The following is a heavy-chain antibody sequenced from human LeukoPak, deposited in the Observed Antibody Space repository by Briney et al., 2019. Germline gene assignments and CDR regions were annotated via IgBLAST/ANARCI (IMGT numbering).Heavy chain of an antibody. CDR3: AKDCSGGTCYFDY. V-gene: IGHV1-18*01. J-gene: IGHJ4*02. Sequence: ASVKVSRKASGYSFASYGISWVRQAPGQGLEWMGWVSAYNGNTNSAQKFQGRVTMTTDTSTSTAYMELRRVRSDDTAVYYCAKDCSGGTCYFDYWGQGTLVTVSS. CDR2: VSAYNGNT. D-gene: IGHD2-15*01. CDR1: GYSFASYG.